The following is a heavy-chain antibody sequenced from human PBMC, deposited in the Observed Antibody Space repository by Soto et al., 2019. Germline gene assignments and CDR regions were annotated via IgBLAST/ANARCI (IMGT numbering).Heavy chain of an antibody. CDR1: GFTFSSYG. V-gene: IGHV3-30*18. D-gene: IGHD6-25*01. CDR3: ANAATLYYSGMDV. Sequence: QVQLVESGGGVVQPGRSLRLSCAASGFTFSSYGMHWVRQAPGKGLEWVAVISYDGSNKYYADSVKGRFTISRDNSKNTLYLQMNSLRAEDTAVYYCANAATLYYSGMDVWGQGTTVTVSS. J-gene: IGHJ6*02. CDR2: ISYDGSNK.